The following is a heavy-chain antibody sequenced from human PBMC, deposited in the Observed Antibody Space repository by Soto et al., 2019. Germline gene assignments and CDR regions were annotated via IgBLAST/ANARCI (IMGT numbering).Heavy chain of an antibody. Sequence: LRXSCASSGCNVSDHCMDWVRQAPGKGLEWVGRTRKKTNSYSTEYAASVKGRFTISRDDSKNSLYLQMNSLKTEDAAVYYCTKVGSGFNYDEWGQGTLVTVSS. CDR3: TKVGSGFNYDE. CDR1: GCNVSDHC. D-gene: IGHD5-12*01. J-gene: IGHJ4*02. V-gene: IGHV3-72*01. CDR2: TRKKTNSYST.